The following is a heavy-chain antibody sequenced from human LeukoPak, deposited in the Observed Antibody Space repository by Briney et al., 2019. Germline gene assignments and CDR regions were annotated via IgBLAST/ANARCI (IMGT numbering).Heavy chain of an antibody. CDR2: INPTSGGT. D-gene: IGHD3-9*01. CDR1: GYTFTGYY. V-gene: IGHV1-2*02. J-gene: IGHJ4*02. Sequence: ASVKLSCKASGYTFTGYYIHWVRHAPGQGLEWMGRINPTSGGTNYEQKFQGRVTMTRDTSISTAYMELSRLRSDDTAVYYCAREPRRGLTGYCDYWGQGTLVTVSS. CDR3: AREPRRGLTGYCDY.